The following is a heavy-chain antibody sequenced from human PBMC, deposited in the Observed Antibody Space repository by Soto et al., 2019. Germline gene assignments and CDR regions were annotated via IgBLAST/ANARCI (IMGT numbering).Heavy chain of an antibody. CDR3: TLHVVVVTSIHNYFNY. Sequence: EVQLVDSGGGLVKPGGSLTLSCAASGFTFTNAWMSWVRQAPGKGLEWVGRIKSKIDGEATDYAGPVKGRFTISRDDSKNTMYLQMNSLQIEDTAVYYCTLHVVVVTSIHNYFNYWGQGTLVTVSS. D-gene: IGHD2-21*02. J-gene: IGHJ4*02. V-gene: IGHV3-15*01. CDR2: IKSKIDGEAT. CDR1: GFTFTNAW.